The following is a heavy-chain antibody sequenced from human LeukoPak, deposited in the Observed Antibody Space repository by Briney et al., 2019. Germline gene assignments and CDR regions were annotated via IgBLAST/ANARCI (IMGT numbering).Heavy chain of an antibody. V-gene: IGHV1-18*01. J-gene: IGHJ3*02. Sequence: ASVKVSCKASGYTFTSYGISWVRQAPGQGLEWMGWISAYNGNTNYAQKLQGRVTTTTDTSTGTAYMELRSLRSDDTAVYYCARDSTRGERSFDIWGQGTMVTVSS. CDR2: ISAYNGNT. CDR3: ARDSTRGERSFDI. D-gene: IGHD2/OR15-2a*01. CDR1: GYTFTSYG.